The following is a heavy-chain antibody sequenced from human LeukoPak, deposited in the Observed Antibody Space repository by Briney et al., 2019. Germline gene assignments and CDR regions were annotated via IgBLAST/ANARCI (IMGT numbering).Heavy chain of an antibody. D-gene: IGHD4-23*01. V-gene: IGHV3-21*01. CDR1: GFTFSSYS. Sequence: TPGGSLRLSCAASGFTFSSYSMNWVRQAPGKGLEWVSSISSSSSYIYYADSVKGRFTISRDNAKNSLYLQMNSLRAEDTAVYYCARDPAITVVTHFDYWGQGTLVTVSS. CDR2: ISSSSSYI. CDR3: ARDPAITVVTHFDY. J-gene: IGHJ4*02.